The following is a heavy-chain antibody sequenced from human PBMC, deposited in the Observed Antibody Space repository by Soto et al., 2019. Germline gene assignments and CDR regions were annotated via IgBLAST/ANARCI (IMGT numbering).Heavy chain of an antibody. V-gene: IGHV1-46*03. CDR3: ARDFTTIFGVVTRYYYYYMDV. J-gene: IGHJ6*03. D-gene: IGHD3-3*01. CDR2: INPSGGST. CDR1: GYTFTSYY. Sequence: GASVKVSCKASGYTFTSYYMHWVRQAPGQGLEWMGIINPSGGSTSYAQKFQGRVTMTRDTSTSTVYMKLSSLRSEDTAVYYCARDFTTIFGVVTRYYYYYMDVWGKGTTVTVSS.